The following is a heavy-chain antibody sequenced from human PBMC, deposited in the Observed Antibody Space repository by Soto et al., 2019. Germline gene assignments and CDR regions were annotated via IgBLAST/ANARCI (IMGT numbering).Heavy chain of an antibody. CDR1: GGSFSGYY. Sequence: PSETLSLTCAVYGGSFSGYYWSWIRQPPGKGLEWIGEINHSGSTNYNPSLKSRVTISVDTSKNQFSLKLSSVTAADTAVYYCARGKVVVVVAAIFDYYGMDVWGQGTTVTVSS. CDR3: ARGKVVVVVAAIFDYYGMDV. V-gene: IGHV4-34*01. J-gene: IGHJ6*02. D-gene: IGHD2-15*01. CDR2: INHSGST.